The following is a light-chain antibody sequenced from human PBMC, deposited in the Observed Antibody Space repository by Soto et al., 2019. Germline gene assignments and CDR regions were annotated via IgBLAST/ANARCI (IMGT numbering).Light chain of an antibody. CDR3: QQYNNWPPWT. V-gene: IGKV3-15*01. J-gene: IGKJ1*01. CDR2: GAS. CDR1: QSVSSSY. Sequence: EIVLTQSPASLSLSPGERATLSCRASQSVSSSYLAWYQQKPGQAPRLLIYGASTRATGIPARFGGSGSGTEFTLTISSLQSEDFAVYYCQQYNNWPPWTFGQGTKVDIK.